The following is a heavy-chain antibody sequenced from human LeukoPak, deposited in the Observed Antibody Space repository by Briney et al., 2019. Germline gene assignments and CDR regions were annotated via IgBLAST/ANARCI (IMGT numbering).Heavy chain of an antibody. CDR3: ERALKYYTTSGRLGY. Sequence: PSETLSLPRYVCGGLFCGYLWNWIRQPPGKGLEWIGGVDLNESANSNPSLKSRVVISVDLVTIKFYLTLSPVYAAAKGVYYYERALKYYTTSGRLGYWGQGTLVTVSS. CDR2: VDLNESA. CDR1: GGLFCGYL. J-gene: IGHJ4*02. D-gene: IGHD3-22*01. V-gene: IGHV4-34*01.